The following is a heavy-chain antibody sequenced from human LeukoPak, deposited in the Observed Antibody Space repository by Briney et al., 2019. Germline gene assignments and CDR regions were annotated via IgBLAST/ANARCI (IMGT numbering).Heavy chain of an antibody. D-gene: IGHD3-10*01. Sequence: SETLSLTCTASGGSISSGSYYWSWIRQPAGKGLEWIGRIYTSGSTNYNPSLKSRVTISVDTSKNQFSLKLSSVTAADTAVYYCARGAYGSDSLNFFDPWGQGTLVTVSS. CDR1: GGSISSGSYY. CDR3: ARGAYGSDSLNFFDP. CDR2: IYTSGST. V-gene: IGHV4-61*02. J-gene: IGHJ5*02.